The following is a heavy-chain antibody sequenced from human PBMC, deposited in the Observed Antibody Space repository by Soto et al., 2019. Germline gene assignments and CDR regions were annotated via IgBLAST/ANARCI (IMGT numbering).Heavy chain of an antibody. CDR3: AGKVRDYNFDY. Sequence: ASVKVSCKASGYIFSDYYMHWVRQAPGQGLEWMGWINPDSGGTKYTQRFQGRVTMTRDTSISTAYMELSGLRSDDTAAYYCAGKVRDYNFDYWGQGTLVTVSS. CDR1: GYIFSDYY. J-gene: IGHJ4*02. D-gene: IGHD4-17*01. V-gene: IGHV1-2*02. CDR2: INPDSGGT.